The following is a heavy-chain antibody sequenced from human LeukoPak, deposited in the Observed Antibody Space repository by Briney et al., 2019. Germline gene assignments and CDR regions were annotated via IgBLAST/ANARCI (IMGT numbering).Heavy chain of an antibody. Sequence: GGSLRLSCAASGFTFSSYAMSWVRQAPGRGLEWVSAISGSGGSTYYADSVKGRFTISRDNSKNTLYLQMNSLRAEDTAVYYCAKPMTTVTTAINWDYWGQGTLVTVSS. CDR1: GFTFSSYA. J-gene: IGHJ4*02. CDR3: AKPMTTVTTAINWDY. D-gene: IGHD4-17*01. CDR2: ISGSGGST. V-gene: IGHV3-23*01.